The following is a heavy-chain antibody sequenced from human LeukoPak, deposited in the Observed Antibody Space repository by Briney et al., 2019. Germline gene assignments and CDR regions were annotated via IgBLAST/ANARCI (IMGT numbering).Heavy chain of an antibody. CDR3: TTLNYVWGTYRPDY. D-gene: IGHD3-16*02. CDR2: IRSKANSYAT. V-gene: IGHV3-73*01. CDR1: GFTFSGSA. Sequence: GGSLRLSCAASGFTFSGSAMHWVRQASGKGLEWVGRIRSKANSYATAYAASVKGRFTISRDDSRKMAYLQMNSLKTEDTAVYYCTTLNYVWGTYRPDYWGQGTLVTVSS. J-gene: IGHJ4*02.